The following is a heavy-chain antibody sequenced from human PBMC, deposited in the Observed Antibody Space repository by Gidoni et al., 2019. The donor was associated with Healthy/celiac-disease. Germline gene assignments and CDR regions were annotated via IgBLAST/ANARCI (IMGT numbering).Heavy chain of an antibody. CDR2: ISYDGSNK. V-gene: IGHV3-30*03. Sequence: QVQLVESGGGVVQPGRSLRLSCAASGFTFSSYGMHWVRQAPGKGLEWVAVISYDGSNKYYADSVKGRFTISRDNSKNTLYLQMNSLRAEDTAVYYCATKYNWNDGDYWGQGTLVTVSS. CDR3: ATKYNWNDGDY. D-gene: IGHD1-20*01. CDR1: GFTFSSYG. J-gene: IGHJ4*02.